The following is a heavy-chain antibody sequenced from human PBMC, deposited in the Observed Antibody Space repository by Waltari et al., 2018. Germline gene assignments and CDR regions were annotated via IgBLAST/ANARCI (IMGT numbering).Heavy chain of an antibody. CDR3: ASPGWGSAG. CDR2: VIPILGIA. Sequence: QVQLVQSGAEVKKPGSSVKVSCKASGGTFSSYTISWVRQAPGQGLEWMGRVIPILGIANYAQKCQGRVTSTADKSTSTAYMELSSLRSEDTAVYYCASPGWGSAGWGQGTLVTVSS. V-gene: IGHV1-69*02. D-gene: IGHD1-26*01. CDR1: GGTFSSYT. J-gene: IGHJ4*02.